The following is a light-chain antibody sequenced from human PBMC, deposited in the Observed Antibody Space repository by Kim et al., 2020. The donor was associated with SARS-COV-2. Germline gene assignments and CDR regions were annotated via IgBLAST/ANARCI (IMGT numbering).Light chain of an antibody. J-gene: IGKJ4*01. CDR3: QQYNSCPLT. V-gene: IGKV1-16*02. CDR2: AAS. Sequence: ASVGDTVTRTCGERQDNSNDLAWSQQKAGKAPKSLIYAASSLQSGVPSKFSGSGSNKDITLTIADQQPEDFATYYRQQYNSCPLTFGGGTKVDIK. CDR1: QDNSND.